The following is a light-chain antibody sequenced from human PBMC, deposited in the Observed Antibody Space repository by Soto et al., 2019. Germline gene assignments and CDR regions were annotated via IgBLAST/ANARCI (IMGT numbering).Light chain of an antibody. V-gene: IGKV1-17*01. J-gene: IGKJ1*01. CDR2: AAS. Sequence: DIQMTQSPSSLSASVGDRVIITCRASQDIGSDLAWYQQKPGKAPESXIYAASNLHSGVPSRFSGSGSGTEFTLTISSLQPEDFETDYCLQHDNFTWTFGQGTKVDIK. CDR1: QDIGSD. CDR3: LQHDNFTWT.